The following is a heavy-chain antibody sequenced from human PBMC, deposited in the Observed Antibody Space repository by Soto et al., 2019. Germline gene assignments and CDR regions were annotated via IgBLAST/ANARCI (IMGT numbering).Heavy chain of an antibody. CDR3: ATKVRVTNYLYYGMDV. Sequence: QVQLVESGGCVVQPGRALRLSCAASGFSFNTSGMHWVRQAPGKGLEWVAVIAFDGSQEFYGDSVRGRFTISRDNSKNTLFLQMKSLTPEDTAVYYCATKVRVTNYLYYGMDVWDQGTTVTVSS. CDR1: GFSFNTSG. V-gene: IGHV3-30*03. D-gene: IGHD2-21*02. J-gene: IGHJ6*02. CDR2: IAFDGSQE.